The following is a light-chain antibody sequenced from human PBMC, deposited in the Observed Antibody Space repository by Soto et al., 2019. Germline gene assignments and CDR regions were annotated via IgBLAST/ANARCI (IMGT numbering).Light chain of an antibody. CDR3: QQLDTYPIT. CDR1: QGISTY. CDR2: AAS. J-gene: IGKJ5*01. Sequence: IQLTQSPSSLSASVGDRVTITCRASQGISTYLAWYQQKPGKAPNLLIYAASTLQSGVPSRFSGSGSGTDFTLTNSSLQPEDFATYYCQQLDTYPITFGQGTRLEI. V-gene: IGKV1-9*01.